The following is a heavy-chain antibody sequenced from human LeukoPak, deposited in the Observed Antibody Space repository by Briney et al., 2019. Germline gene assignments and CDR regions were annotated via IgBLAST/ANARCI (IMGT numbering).Heavy chain of an antibody. CDR1: GFVFTTYT. V-gene: IGHV3-7*01. Sequence: GGSLRLSCAASGFVFTTYTMSWVRQAPGKGLEWVANIKEDESERNYVDSVKGRFTISRDNAKNFMYLEMHSLRVEDTAIYYCTREYWGIDYWGQGVLVTVFS. CDR3: TREYWGIDY. D-gene: IGHD3-16*01. CDR2: IKEDESER. J-gene: IGHJ4*02.